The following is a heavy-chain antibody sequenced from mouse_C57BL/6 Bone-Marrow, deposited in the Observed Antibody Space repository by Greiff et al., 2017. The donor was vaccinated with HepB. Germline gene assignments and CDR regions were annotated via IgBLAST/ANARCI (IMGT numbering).Heavy chain of an antibody. V-gene: IGHV1-50*01. CDR1: GYTFTSYW. Sequence: QVQLQQPGAELAKPGASVKLSCKASGYTFTSYWMQWVKQRPGQGLEWIGEIDPSDSYTNYNQKFKGKATLTVDTSSSTAYMQLSILTSEDSAVYYCAYYYPFAYWGQGTLVTVSA. J-gene: IGHJ3*01. D-gene: IGHD1-1*01. CDR2: IDPSDSYT. CDR3: AYYYPFAY.